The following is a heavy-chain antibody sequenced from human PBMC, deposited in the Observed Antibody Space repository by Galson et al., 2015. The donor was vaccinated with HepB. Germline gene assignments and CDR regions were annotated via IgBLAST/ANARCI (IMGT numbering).Heavy chain of an antibody. V-gene: IGHV4-30-4*01. CDR1: GGSIDNTDYY. J-gene: IGHJ4*02. CDR3: ARVRDYNFWSGFYKAFDY. D-gene: IGHD3-3*01. CDR2: IYYSGNT. Sequence: LSLTYTVSGGSIDNTDYYWTWIRQPPGKGLEWIGHIYYSGNTYYNPSLKSRLALSVDTSKKQFSLRLSSVTAADTAVYYCARVRDYNFWSGFYKAFDYWGQGTLVTVSS.